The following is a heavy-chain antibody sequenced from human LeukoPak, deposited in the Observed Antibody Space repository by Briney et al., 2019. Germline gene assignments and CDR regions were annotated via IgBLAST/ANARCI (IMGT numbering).Heavy chain of an antibody. CDR2: IYYSGST. D-gene: IGHD2-15*01. Sequence: SETLSLTCTVSGGSICSGDYYWSWIRQPPGKGLEWIGYIYYSGSTYYNPSLKRRVTISVDTSKNQFSLKLSSVTAADTAVYYCARYIGYFDYWAQGTLVTVSS. CDR1: GGSICSGDYY. J-gene: IGHJ4*02. V-gene: IGHV4-30-4*01. CDR3: ARYIGYFDY.